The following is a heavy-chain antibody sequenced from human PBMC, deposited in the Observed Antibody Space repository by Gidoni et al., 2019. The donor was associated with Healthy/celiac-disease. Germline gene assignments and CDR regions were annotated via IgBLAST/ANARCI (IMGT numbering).Heavy chain of an antibody. V-gene: IGHV5-51*01. D-gene: IGHD6-19*01. Sequence: EVQLVQSRAEVKKPGESLKLSCKGSGYSFTSYWIGWVRQMPGKGLEWMGIIYPGDSDTRDSPSFQGQVTISADKSISTAYLQWSSLKASDTAMYYCARWCIAVAGQLYNWFDPWGQGTLVTVSS. J-gene: IGHJ5*02. CDR3: ARWCIAVAGQLYNWFDP. CDR1: GYSFTSYW. CDR2: IYPGDSDT.